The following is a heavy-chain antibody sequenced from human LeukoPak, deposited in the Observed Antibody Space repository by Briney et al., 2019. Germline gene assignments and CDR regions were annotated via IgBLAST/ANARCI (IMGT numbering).Heavy chain of an antibody. D-gene: IGHD3-3*01. CDR2: IYTSGST. CDR3: ARMSGYDFWSGPAAYYYYYYMDV. CDR1: GGSISSGSYY. Sequence: PSQTLSLTCTVSGGSISSGSYYWSWIRQPAGKGLEWIGRIYTSGSTNYNPSLKSRVTISVDTSKNQFSLKLSSVTAADTAVYYCARMSGYDFWSGPAAYYYYYYMDVWGKGTTVTVSS. V-gene: IGHV4-61*02. J-gene: IGHJ6*03.